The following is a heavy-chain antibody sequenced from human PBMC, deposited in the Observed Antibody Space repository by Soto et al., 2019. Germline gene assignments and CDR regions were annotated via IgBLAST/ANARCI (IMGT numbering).Heavy chain of an antibody. J-gene: IGHJ4*02. CDR2: ISSSSSTI. V-gene: IGHV3-48*02. D-gene: IGHD3-22*01. CDR1: GFTFSSYS. Sequence: GGSLRLSCAASGFTFSSYSMNWVRQAPGKGLEWVSYISSSSSTIYYADSVKGRFTISRDNAKNSLYLQRNSLRDEDTAVYYCARERGLIGYYDSSGYYFDYWGQGTLVTVSS. CDR3: ARERGLIGYYDSSGYYFDY.